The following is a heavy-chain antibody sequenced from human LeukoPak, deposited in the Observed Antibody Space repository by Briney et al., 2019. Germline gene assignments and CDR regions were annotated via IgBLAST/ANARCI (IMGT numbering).Heavy chain of an antibody. CDR1: GFTFSSYS. CDR2: ISSSSSYI. CDR3: ARGTIVVVPAARRPPDY. V-gene: IGHV3-21*01. D-gene: IGHD2-2*01. J-gene: IGHJ4*02. Sequence: GGSLGLSCAASGFTFSSYSMNWVRQAPGKGLEWVSSISSSSSYIYYADSVKGRFTISRDNAKNSLYLQMNSLRAEDTAVYYCARGTIVVVPAARRPPDYWGQGTLVTVSS.